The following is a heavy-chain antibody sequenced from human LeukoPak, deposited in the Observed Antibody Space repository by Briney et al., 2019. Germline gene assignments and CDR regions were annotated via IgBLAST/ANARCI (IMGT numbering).Heavy chain of an antibody. V-gene: IGHV4-39*01. CDR2: IHFSGNT. CDR1: GXSISASGYF. Sequence: SETLSLTCTVSGXSISASGYFWDWIRQPPGKGLEWIGSIHFSGNTHHNPFLKSRVATSVDTSKNQFSLKLSSVTATDTAVYYCASLYYYDTSHWGQGTLVTVSS. CDR3: ASLYYYDTSH. D-gene: IGHD3-22*01. J-gene: IGHJ4*02.